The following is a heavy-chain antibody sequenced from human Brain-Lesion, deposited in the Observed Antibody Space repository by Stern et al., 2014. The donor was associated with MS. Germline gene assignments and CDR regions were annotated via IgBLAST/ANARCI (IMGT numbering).Heavy chain of an antibody. D-gene: IGHD2-2*01. CDR3: ARGRVVPGFQYYATDV. V-gene: IGHV4-61*02. J-gene: IGHJ6*02. Sequence: QVQLVESGPGLVKPSQTLSLSCTVSGGSISSGGYYWSWIRQPAGKGLEWIGRIFNSGSTSYNPSLKSRVTISIDTSQNQFFPRLNSMTAADTAVYYCARGRVVPGFQYYATDVWGQGTTVIVSS. CDR2: IFNSGST. CDR1: GGSISSGGYY.